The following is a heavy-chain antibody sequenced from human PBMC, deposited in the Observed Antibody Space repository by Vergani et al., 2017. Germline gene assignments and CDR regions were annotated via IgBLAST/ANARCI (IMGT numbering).Heavy chain of an antibody. CDR2: IFPSGNS. CDR1: GDSITNGGFS. Sequence: QLQLQESGSGLVKPSQTLSLTCAVSGDSITNGGFSWNWIRQPPGKGPEWIGYIFPSGNSDYNPSLKNRVSISLDKSKNQFSLKLSSVTAADTAVYYCARAGAXGKRLWFGGRWVDYWGQGTLVTVSS. V-gene: IGHV4-30-2*01. D-gene: IGHD3-10*01. J-gene: IGHJ4*02. CDR3: ARAGAXGKRLWFGGRWVDY.